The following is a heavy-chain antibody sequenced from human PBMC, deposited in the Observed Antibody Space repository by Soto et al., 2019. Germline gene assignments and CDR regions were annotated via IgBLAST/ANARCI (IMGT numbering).Heavy chain of an antibody. J-gene: IGHJ6*02. V-gene: IGHV1-69*13. CDR1: GGTFSSYA. CDR3: ARGGFRDYYYYGMDV. D-gene: IGHD1-26*01. CDR2: IIPIFGTA. Sequence: SVKVSCKASGGTFSSYAFSWVRQAPGQGLEWMGGIIPIFGTANYAQKFQGRVTITADESTSTAYMELSSLRSEDTAVYYCARGGFRDYYYYGMDVWGQGTTVTVSS.